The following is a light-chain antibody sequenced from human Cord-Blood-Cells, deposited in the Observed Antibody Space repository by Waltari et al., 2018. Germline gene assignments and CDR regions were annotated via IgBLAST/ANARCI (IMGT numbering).Light chain of an antibody. V-gene: IGLV1-40*01. CDR3: QSYDSSLSGSVV. J-gene: IGLJ2*01. CDR1: SSNIGAGYD. Sequence: QSVLTQPPSVSGAPGQRVTIPCTGSSSNIGAGYDVPWYPQLPGTAPKLLIHGNSNRPSGLPARFSGSKSGTSASLAITGLQAEDEADYYCQSYDSSLSGSVVFGGGTKLTVL. CDR2: GNS.